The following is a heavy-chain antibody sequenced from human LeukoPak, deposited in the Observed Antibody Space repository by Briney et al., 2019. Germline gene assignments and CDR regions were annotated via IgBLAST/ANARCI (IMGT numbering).Heavy chain of an antibody. CDR1: GYTFTSYG. CDR2: ISAYNGNT. J-gene: IGHJ4*02. D-gene: IGHD3-3*01. Sequence: ASVKVSCKASGYTFTSYGISWVRQAPGQGLEWMGWISAYNGNTNYAQKLQGRVTMTTDTSTSTAYMELRGLRSDDTAVYYCARGTGGFLEWLGPDYYFDYWGQGTLVTVSS. CDR3: ARGTGGFLEWLGPDYYFDY. V-gene: IGHV1-18*01.